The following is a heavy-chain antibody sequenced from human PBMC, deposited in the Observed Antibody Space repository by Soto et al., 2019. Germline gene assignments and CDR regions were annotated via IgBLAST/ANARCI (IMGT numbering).Heavy chain of an antibody. CDR2: ISSRASTI. Sequence: PGGSLRLSCAASGFTFSDYYMSWIHQAPGKGLEWVSYISSRASTIYYADSVKGRFTISRDNANNSLYLQMNSLRAEDTAVYYCAREPLARYSIYGMDVWGQGTAVTVSS. CDR3: AREPLARYSIYGMDV. J-gene: IGHJ6*02. V-gene: IGHV3-11*01. CDR1: GFTFSDYY. D-gene: IGHD1-20*01.